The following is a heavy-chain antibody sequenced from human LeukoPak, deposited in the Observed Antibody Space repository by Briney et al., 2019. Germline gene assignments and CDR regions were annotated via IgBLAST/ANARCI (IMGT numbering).Heavy chain of an antibody. D-gene: IGHD6-13*01. J-gene: IGHJ5*02. CDR1: GFTFSGNW. CDR2: IKQDGSEK. Sequence: GGSLRLSFAVSGFTFSGNWWTGGRQAPGKGLEGVANIKQDGSEKYYMDSVKGRFTIARDNAKTSLYLKMNSLRAEAPAVCSVARVWFSSSRTFDTWGQGSLVTVS. CDR3: ARVWFSSSRTFDT. V-gene: IGHV3-7*05.